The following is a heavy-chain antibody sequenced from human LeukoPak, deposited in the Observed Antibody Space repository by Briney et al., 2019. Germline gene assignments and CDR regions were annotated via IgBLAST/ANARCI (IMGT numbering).Heavy chain of an antibody. J-gene: IGHJ3*02. D-gene: IGHD6-13*01. Sequence: ASVTVSCKASGYTFTGYYMHWVRQAPGQGLEWMGWINPNSGGTNYAQKFQGRVTMTRDTSISTAYMELSRLRSDDTAVYYCARESGVGAAAFDAFDIWGQGTMVTVSS. CDR3: ARESGVGAAAFDAFDI. CDR2: INPNSGGT. V-gene: IGHV1-2*02. CDR1: GYTFTGYY.